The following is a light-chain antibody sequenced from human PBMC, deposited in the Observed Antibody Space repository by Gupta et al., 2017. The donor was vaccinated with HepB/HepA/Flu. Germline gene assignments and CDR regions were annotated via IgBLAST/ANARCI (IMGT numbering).Light chain of an antibody. V-gene: IGKV3-20*01. CDR2: GAS. CDR3: PQYGSSPQT. CDR1: QSVSSSY. J-gene: IGKJ1*01. Sequence: EIVLTQSPGTLSLSPGERATLTCRASQSVSSSYLAWSQQKPGQAPRLLIYGASSRATGIPDRFSGSGSGTDFTLTISRLEPEDLAVYYCPQYGSSPQTFGQGTKVEIK.